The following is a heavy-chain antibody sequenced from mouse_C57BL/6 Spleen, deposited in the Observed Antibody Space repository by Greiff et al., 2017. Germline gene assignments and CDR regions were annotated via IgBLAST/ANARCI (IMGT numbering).Heavy chain of an antibody. CDR2: IDPSDSYT. Sequence: VQLQQPGAELVMPGASVKLSCKASGYTFTSYWMHWVKQRPGQGLEWIGEIDPSDSYTNYNQKFKGKSTLTVDKSSSTAYMQLSSLTSEDSAVYYCARSSGRYYAMDYWGQGTSVTVSS. CDR3: ARSSGRYYAMDY. V-gene: IGHV1-69*01. CDR1: GYTFTSYW. D-gene: IGHD4-1*01. J-gene: IGHJ4*01.